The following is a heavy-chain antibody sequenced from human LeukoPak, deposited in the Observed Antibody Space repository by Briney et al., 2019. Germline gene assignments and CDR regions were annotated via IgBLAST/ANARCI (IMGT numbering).Heavy chain of an antibody. CDR2: INGRGGST. D-gene: IGHD3-9*01. Sequence: SGGSLRLSCAASGFTFSNYAMNWVRQAPGKGLEWVSAINGRGGSTFYADSVKGRFTISRDNSKNTLYLQMNTLRAEDTAVYYCAKTDPADWYYFDYWGQVTLVTVSS. J-gene: IGHJ4*02. CDR1: GFTFSNYA. V-gene: IGHV3-23*01. CDR3: AKTDPADWYYFDY.